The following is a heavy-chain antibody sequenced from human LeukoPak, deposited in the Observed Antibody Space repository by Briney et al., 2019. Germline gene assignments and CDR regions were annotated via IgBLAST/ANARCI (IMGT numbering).Heavy chain of an antibody. D-gene: IGHD2-2*01. CDR3: ARAAGPRYCSSTSCRNDYNYGMDV. CDR2: ISPIFGTA. V-gene: IGHV1-69*06. CDR1: GGTFSSYA. Sequence: AAVKVSCKASGGTFSSYAISWVRQAPGQGRGWMGGISPIFGTANYAQKFQGRVTITADKSTSTAYMELSSLRSEDTAVYYCARAAGPRYCSSTSCRNDYNYGMDVWGKGTTVTVSS. J-gene: IGHJ6*04.